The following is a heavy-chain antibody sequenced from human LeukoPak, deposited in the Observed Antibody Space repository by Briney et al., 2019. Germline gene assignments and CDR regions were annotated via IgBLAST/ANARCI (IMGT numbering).Heavy chain of an antibody. J-gene: IGHJ4*02. V-gene: IGHV4-59*01. CDR2: IYYSGST. Sequence: RTSETLSLSCTVSGGSISGYYRSWIRQPPGKGLEWIGYIYYSGSTNYNPSLKSRVTISVDTSKNQFSLKLSSVTAADTAVYYCARVLYSSSKQYYFDYWGQGTLVTVSS. D-gene: IGHD6-6*01. CDR1: GGSISGYY. CDR3: ARVLYSSSKQYYFDY.